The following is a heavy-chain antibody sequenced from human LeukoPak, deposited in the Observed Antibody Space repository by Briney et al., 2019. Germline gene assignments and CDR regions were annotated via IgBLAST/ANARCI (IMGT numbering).Heavy chain of an antibody. CDR1: GFTFANYA. CDR2: ISADGGSA. V-gene: IGHV3-23*01. D-gene: IGHD4-11*01. Sequence: GGSPRLSCAASGFTFANYAMSWVRQAPGKGLEWVSAISADGGSAWYAGSVRGRSTISRDNSRNTVYLQMKSLGAEDTAVYFCARDRNFPRDQFDYWGQGTLVTVSS. J-gene: IGHJ4*02. CDR3: ARDRNFPRDQFDY.